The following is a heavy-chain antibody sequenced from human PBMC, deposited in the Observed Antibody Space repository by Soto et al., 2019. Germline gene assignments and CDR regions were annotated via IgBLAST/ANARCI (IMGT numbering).Heavy chain of an antibody. CDR1: SVSNAW. V-gene: IGHV3-15*07. D-gene: IGHD1-26*01. Sequence: SVSNAWMNCVRQAPGKGLEWVGRIKSKTDGGTTDYAAPVKGRFTISRDDSTNTPYLQMNSLKTEDTAVYYCTTDWENYSEHWGQGTLVTVSS. CDR2: IKSKTDGGTT. CDR3: TTDWENYSEH. J-gene: IGHJ4*02.